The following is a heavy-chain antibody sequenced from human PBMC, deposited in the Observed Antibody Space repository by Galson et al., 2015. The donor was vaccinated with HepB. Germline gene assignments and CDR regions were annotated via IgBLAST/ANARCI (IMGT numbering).Heavy chain of an antibody. D-gene: IGHD3-10*01. J-gene: IGHJ4*02. Sequence: SLRLSCAASGFTFSSYAMSWVRQAPGKGLEWVSAISGSGGSTYYADSVKGRFTISRDNSKNTLYLQMNSLRAEDTAVYYCAKHPGIGYYGSGSYSRPGDYWGQGTLVTVSS. V-gene: IGHV3-23*01. CDR2: ISGSGGST. CDR3: AKHPGIGYYGSGSYSRPGDY. CDR1: GFTFSSYA.